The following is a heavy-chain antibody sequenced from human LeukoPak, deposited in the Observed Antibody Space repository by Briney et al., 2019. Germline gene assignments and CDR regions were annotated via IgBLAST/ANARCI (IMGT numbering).Heavy chain of an antibody. CDR1: GYTFTSYD. D-gene: IGHD2-15*01. CDR2: MNPNSGNT. Sequence: ASVKVSCKASGYTFTSYDINWVRQATGQGLEWMGWMNPNSGNTGYAQKFQGRVTMTRNTSISTAYMELSSLRSEDTAVYYCARQSIVVVVAASGSWFDPWGQGTLVTVSS. J-gene: IGHJ5*02. CDR3: ARQSIVVVVAASGSWFDP. V-gene: IGHV1-8*01.